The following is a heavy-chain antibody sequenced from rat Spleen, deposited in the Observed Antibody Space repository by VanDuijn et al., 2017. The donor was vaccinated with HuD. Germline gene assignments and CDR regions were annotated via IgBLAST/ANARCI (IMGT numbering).Heavy chain of an antibody. Sequence: EVQLVESDGGLVQPGRSLNLSCAASGFTFSDYYMAWVRQAPGKGLEWVAYISSSSGTIYYADTVKGRFTISRDNAKNTLYLQLSSLRSEDTALYYCARQGGYGGSYWGQGVMVTVSS. V-gene: IGHV5-34*01. J-gene: IGHJ2*01. CDR3: ARQGGYGGSY. CDR1: GFTFSDYY. D-gene: IGHD1-11*01. CDR2: ISSSSGTI.